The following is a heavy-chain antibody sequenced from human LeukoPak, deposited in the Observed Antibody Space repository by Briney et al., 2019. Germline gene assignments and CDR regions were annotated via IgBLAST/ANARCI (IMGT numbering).Heavy chain of an antibody. J-gene: IGHJ4*01. Sequence: ASVKVSCKASGYTFTSYYMHWVRQAPGQGLEWMGIIYPSGGGTTYAQKFQGRVTMTRDTSTSTVYMELSSLKSEDTAMYYCARVVWAGVVATRFDYWGQGTLVTVAS. CDR2: IYPSGGGT. V-gene: IGHV1-46*01. CDR3: ARVVWAGVVATRFDY. D-gene: IGHD5-12*01. CDR1: GYTFTSYY.